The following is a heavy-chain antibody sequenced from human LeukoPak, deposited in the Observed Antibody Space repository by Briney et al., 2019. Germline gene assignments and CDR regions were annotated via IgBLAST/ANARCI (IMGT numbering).Heavy chain of an antibody. D-gene: IGHD1-26*01. CDR2: ISAYNGNT. Sequence: GASVKVSCKASGHTFTSYGISWVRQAPGQGLEWMGWISAYNGNTNYAQKLQGRVTMTTDTSTSTAYMELRSLRSDDTAVYYCATKGYSGSYQGGAAFDYWGQGTLVTVSS. V-gene: IGHV1-18*01. J-gene: IGHJ4*02. CDR1: GHTFTSYG. CDR3: ATKGYSGSYQGGAAFDY.